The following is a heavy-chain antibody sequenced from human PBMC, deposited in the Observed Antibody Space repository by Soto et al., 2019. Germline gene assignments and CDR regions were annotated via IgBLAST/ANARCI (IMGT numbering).Heavy chain of an antibody. CDR3: VRFSGLDV. V-gene: IGHV3-74*01. J-gene: IGHJ6*02. Sequence: EVQLLESGGGLVQPGGSLRLSCAASGFTLSSYWMYWVRQTPGKGLVWVARIKNGGDDTSYAESVKGRFTISRDNAKNTLYLQMSSLRSEDTAVYYCVRFSGLDVWGQGTTVTVSS. CDR1: GFTLSSYW. CDR2: IKNGGDDT.